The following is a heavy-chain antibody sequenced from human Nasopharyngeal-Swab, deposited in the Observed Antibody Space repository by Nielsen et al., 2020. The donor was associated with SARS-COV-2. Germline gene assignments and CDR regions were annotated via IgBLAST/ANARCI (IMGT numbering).Heavy chain of an antibody. CDR1: GGSFSADY. Sequence: SATLSLTCAVSGGSFSADYWGWIRQPPGRGLEWIGEINHSGSTNYNPSLKSRVTISVDPSKNQFSLRLSSVTAADTAVYYCARGLSGIVPSPILGLGPYYYYYYMDVWGKGTTVTVSS. J-gene: IGHJ6*03. CDR3: ARGLSGIVPSPILGLGPYYYYYYMDV. V-gene: IGHV4-34*01. D-gene: IGHD7-27*01. CDR2: INHSGST.